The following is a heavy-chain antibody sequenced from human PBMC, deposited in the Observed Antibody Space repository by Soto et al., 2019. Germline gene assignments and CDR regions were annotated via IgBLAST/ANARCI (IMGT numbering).Heavy chain of an antibody. V-gene: IGHV3-48*02. J-gene: IGHJ5*02. CDR2: ISSSSTTI. CDR3: AREGHSSTWLNWFDP. Sequence: EVQLVESGGGLVQPGGSLSLSCVASGFTFRSYSMNWVRQAPGKGLEWVSHISSSSTTINYADSVKGRFTISRDNAKNSLYLQMNSLRDEDTAVYYCAREGHSSTWLNWFDPWGQGTLVTVSS. D-gene: IGHD6-13*01. CDR1: GFTFRSYS.